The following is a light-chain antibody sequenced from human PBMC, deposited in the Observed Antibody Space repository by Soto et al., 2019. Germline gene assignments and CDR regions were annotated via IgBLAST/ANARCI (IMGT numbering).Light chain of an antibody. CDR2: EVS. CDR1: SNDVGHSSF. J-gene: IGLJ1*01. Sequence: QSALTQPASASGSPGQSVTISCTGNSNDVGHSSFISWYQQHPGKGPKLIIYEVSKRPSGVPDRFSGSKSGNTASLSVSGLQDEDEADYFCNAQADNGKHVFGTGTKVTVL. V-gene: IGLV2-8*01. CDR3: NAQADNGKHV.